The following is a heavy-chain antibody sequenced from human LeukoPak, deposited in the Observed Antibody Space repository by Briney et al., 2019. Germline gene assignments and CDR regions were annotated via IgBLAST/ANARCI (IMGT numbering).Heavy chain of an antibody. J-gene: IGHJ4*02. D-gene: IGHD1-26*01. CDR2: IYYSGST. Sequence: SETLSLTCTVSGGSISSSSYYWGWIRQPPGKGLEWTGSIYYSGSTYYNPSLKSRVTISVDTSKNQFSLKLSSVTAADTAVYYCARHQQGVGAIIDYWGQGTLVTVSS. CDR1: GGSISSSSYY. V-gene: IGHV4-39*01. CDR3: ARHQQGVGAIIDY.